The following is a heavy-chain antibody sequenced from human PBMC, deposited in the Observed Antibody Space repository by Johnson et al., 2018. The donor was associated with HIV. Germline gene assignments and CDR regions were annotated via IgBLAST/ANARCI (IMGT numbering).Heavy chain of an antibody. J-gene: IGHJ3*02. V-gene: IGHV3-74*01. CDR1: GFIFSSYW. Sequence: VQLVESGGGLVQPGGSLRLSCAASGFIFSSYWMHWVRQAPGKGLVWVSRINRAGSSTTYADSVKGRFTISRDNAKNTLDLQMNRLRTEDTAVYYCARETKSARAGDAFDIWGQGTMVTVSS. CDR3: ARETKSARAGDAFDI. CDR2: INRAGSST. D-gene: IGHD5-18*01.